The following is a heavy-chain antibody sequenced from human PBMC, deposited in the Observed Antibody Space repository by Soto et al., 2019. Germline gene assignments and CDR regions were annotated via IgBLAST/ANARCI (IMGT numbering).Heavy chain of an antibody. J-gene: IGHJ6*02. D-gene: IGHD3-3*01. Sequence: QLQLQASGSGLIKPSQTLSLTCAVSGGSISTSDYTWSWIRQPPGRVLEWLGSVYHSGATRYIPSLKNRLTMSLIKSMSQFSLDLTAVIAAGTAVYYCVRERTIFGVATGGSVDVCSQGTTVTVSS. CDR1: GGSISTSDYT. CDR2: VYHSGAT. V-gene: IGHV4-30-2*01. CDR3: VRERTIFGVATGGSVDV.